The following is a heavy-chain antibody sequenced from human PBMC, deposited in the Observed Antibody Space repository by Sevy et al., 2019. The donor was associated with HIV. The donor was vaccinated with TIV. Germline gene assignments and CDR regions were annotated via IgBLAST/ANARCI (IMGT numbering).Heavy chain of an antibody. CDR1: GFTFSSYS. Sequence: GGSLRLSCAASGFTFSSYSMNWVRQAPGKGLEWVSDISSSSSTIYYADSVKGRFTISRDNATNSLYLQMNSLRDEDTAVYYCARILQHEWGDFGAFDXXGQGTMVTVSS. V-gene: IGHV3-48*02. D-gene: IGHD2-21*01. J-gene: IGHJ3*02. CDR3: ARILQHEWGDFGAFDX. CDR2: ISSSSSTI.